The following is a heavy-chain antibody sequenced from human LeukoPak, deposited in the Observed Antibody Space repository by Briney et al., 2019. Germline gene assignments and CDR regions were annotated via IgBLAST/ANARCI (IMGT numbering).Heavy chain of an antibody. V-gene: IGHV3-30-3*01. D-gene: IGHD1-26*01. CDR1: GFTFSNYA. CDR3: ARDPVGAAAYYFDY. J-gene: IGHJ4*02. CDR2: ISYDGSNK. Sequence: GGSLRLSCAASGFTFSNYAMHWVRQAPGKGLEWVAVISYDGSNKYYADSVKGRFTISRDNSKNTLYLQMNSLRSEDTAVYYCARDPVGAAAYYFDYWGQGTLVTVSS.